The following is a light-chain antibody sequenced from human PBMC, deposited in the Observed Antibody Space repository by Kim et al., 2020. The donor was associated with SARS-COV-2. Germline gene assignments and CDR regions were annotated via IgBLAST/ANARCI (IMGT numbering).Light chain of an antibody. V-gene: IGKV3-20*01. CDR2: GGS. CDR3: QQYGNSPR. J-gene: IGKJ4*01. CDR1: QSVISNY. Sequence: LSPGERATLSCRASQSVISNYLAWYQQKPGQTPRLLIYGGSSRATGIPDRFSGSGSGTDFTLTISRLEPEDFAVYYCQQYGNSPRFGGGTKVDIK.